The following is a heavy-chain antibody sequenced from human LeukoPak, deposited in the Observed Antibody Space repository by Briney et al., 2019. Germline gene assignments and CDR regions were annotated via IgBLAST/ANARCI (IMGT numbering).Heavy chain of an antibody. V-gene: IGHV3-30-3*01. CDR1: GFTFSSYA. CDR2: ISYDGSNK. CDR3: ARRGAFGDDY. D-gene: IGHD3-10*01. J-gene: IGHJ4*02. Sequence: GGSLRLSCAASGFTFSSYAMHWVRQAPGKGLEWVAVISYDGSNKYYADSVKGRFTISRDNSKNTLYLQMNSLRAEDTAVYYCARRGAFGDDYWGQGTLVTVPS.